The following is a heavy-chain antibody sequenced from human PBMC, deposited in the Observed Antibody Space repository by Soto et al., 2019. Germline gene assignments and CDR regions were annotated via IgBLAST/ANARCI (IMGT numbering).Heavy chain of an antibody. CDR2: IIPIFGTA. V-gene: IGHV1-69*13. Sequence: SVKVSCKASGGTFSSYAISWVRQAPGQGLEWMGGIIPIFGTANYAQKFQGRVTITADESMSTAYMELSSLRSEDTAVYYCASTIFGVVIMDYYYGMDVWGQGTTVTVSS. CDR3: ASTIFGVVIMDYYYGMDV. J-gene: IGHJ6*02. D-gene: IGHD3-3*01. CDR1: GGTFSSYA.